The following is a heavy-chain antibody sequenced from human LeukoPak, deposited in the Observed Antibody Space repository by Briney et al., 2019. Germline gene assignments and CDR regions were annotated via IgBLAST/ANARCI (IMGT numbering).Heavy chain of an antibody. Sequence: GGSLRLSCAASGFTFSSYSMNWVRQAPGKGLEWVSSFSSSSSYIYYADSVKGRFTISRDNAKNSLYLQMNSLRAEDTAVYYCARGVRIRGAYYYGMDVWGRGTTVTVSS. CDR1: GFTFSSYS. V-gene: IGHV3-21*01. D-gene: IGHD3-10*01. CDR3: ARGVRIRGAYYYGMDV. CDR2: FSSSSSYI. J-gene: IGHJ6*02.